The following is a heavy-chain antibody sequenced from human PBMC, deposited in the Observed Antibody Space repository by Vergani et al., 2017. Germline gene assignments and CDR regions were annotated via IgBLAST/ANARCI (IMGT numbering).Heavy chain of an antibody. Sequence: EVQLLESGGDLVQPGGSLRLSCAASGFTFNHYAMNWVRQAPGKGLEWVSGISGSGGSTYYAVAVKGRFTISRNSSKNTLYLQMNSLRAGDTAVYYCAKANPRNSGYDYLYYYHAMDVWGQGTTVTVSS. CDR3: AKANPRNSGYDYLYYYHAMDV. D-gene: IGHD5-12*01. V-gene: IGHV3-23*01. CDR1: GFTFNHYA. CDR2: ISGSGGST. J-gene: IGHJ6*02.